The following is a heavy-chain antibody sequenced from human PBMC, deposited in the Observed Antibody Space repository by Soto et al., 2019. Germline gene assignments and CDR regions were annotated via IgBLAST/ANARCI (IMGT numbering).Heavy chain of an antibody. CDR1: GFTFSSYA. J-gene: IGHJ4*02. D-gene: IGHD2-15*01. CDR3: AREVVVAASLGFDY. CDR2: ISYDGSNK. Sequence: GSLRLSCAASGFTFSSYAMHWVRQAPGKGLEWVAVISYDGSNKYYADSVKGRFTISRDNSKNTLYLQMNSLRAEDTAVYYCAREVVVAASLGFDYWDQGTLVTVSS. V-gene: IGHV3-30-3*01.